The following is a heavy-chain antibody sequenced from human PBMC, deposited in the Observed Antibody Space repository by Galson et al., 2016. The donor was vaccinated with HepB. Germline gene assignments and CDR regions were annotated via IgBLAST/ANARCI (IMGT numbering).Heavy chain of an antibody. V-gene: IGHV3-30*04. J-gene: IGHJ3*02. CDR1: GFNFSSYA. D-gene: IGHD1-14*01. CDR3: ARWPISNAFDI. Sequence: SLRLSCAASGFNFSSYALHWVRQAPGKGLEWVVLISYDGRYKYHADSVKGRFTISRDNSKKTLYLEMNSLSTEDTALYYFARWPISNAFDIWGQGTMVTVAS. CDR2: ISYDGRYK.